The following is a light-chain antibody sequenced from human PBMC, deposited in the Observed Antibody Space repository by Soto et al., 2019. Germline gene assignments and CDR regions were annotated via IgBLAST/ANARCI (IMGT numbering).Light chain of an antibody. Sequence: DIQMTQSPSTLSASVGDRVTITCRASQSVSNWLAWYQQKPGKAPNLLIYGASTRASGIPARFSGSGSGTDFTLTISSLQSEDFAVYYCQQSNSWPRTFGQGTKVDI. J-gene: IGKJ1*01. CDR1: QSVSNW. CDR3: QQSNSWPRT. CDR2: GAS. V-gene: IGKV1-5*01.